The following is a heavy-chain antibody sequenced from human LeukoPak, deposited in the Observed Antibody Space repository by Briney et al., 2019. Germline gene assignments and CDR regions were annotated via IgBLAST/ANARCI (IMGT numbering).Heavy chain of an antibody. D-gene: IGHD5-12*01. Sequence: GGSLRLSCAASGFTFSSYEMNWVRQAPGKGLEWVSYISSSGSTIYYADSVKGRFTISRDNAKNSLYLQMNSLRAEDTAVYYCARVTRGGYDGYFDYWGQGTLVTVSS. CDR1: GFTFSSYE. CDR2: ISSSGSTI. J-gene: IGHJ4*02. CDR3: ARVTRGGYDGYFDY. V-gene: IGHV3-48*03.